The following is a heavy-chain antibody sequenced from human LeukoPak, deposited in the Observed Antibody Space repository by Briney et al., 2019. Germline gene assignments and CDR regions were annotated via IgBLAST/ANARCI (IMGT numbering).Heavy chain of an antibody. D-gene: IGHD6-6*01. CDR1: GYDLTELS. V-gene: IGHV1-24*01. CDR3: ARGSSSLGGY. J-gene: IGHJ4*02. CDR2: FHPEDGKI. Sequence: ASVKVSCKVSGYDLTELSMHWVRQAPGKGLEWMGGFHPEDGKIIYAQKFRGRVTMTEDTSTDTVYMELSSLRSEDTAVYYCARGSSSLGGYWGQGTLVTVSS.